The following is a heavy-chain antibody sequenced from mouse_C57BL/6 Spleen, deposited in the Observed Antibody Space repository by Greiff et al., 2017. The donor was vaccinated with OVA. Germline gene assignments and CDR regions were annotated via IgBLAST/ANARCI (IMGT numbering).Heavy chain of an antibody. Sequence: VQLQQPGAELVKPGASVKMSCKASGYTFTSYWITWVKQRPGQGLEWIGDIYPGSGSTNYNEKFKSKATLTVDTSSSTAYMQLSSLTSEASAVYYCATWYYYGSFPAMDYWGQGTSVTVSS. CDR2: IYPGSGST. CDR1: GYTFTSYW. D-gene: IGHD1-1*01. V-gene: IGHV1-55*01. CDR3: ATWYYYGSFPAMDY. J-gene: IGHJ4*01.